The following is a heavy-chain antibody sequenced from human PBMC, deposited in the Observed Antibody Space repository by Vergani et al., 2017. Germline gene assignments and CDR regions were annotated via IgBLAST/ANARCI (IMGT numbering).Heavy chain of an antibody. CDR1: GFTFSNYW. V-gene: IGHV3-74*01. CDR2: INSDGDST. CDR3: ARDGWELLDYFYYMDV. Sequence: VQLVESGGGLVQPGGSLRLSCTASGFTFSNYWMQWVCQAPGKGLMWVSRINSDGDSTSYADSVKGRFTISRDKAKHTLYLQMDSLRAEDTAVYYCARDGWELLDYFYYMDVWGKGTTVTVSS. D-gene: IGHD1-26*01. J-gene: IGHJ6*03.